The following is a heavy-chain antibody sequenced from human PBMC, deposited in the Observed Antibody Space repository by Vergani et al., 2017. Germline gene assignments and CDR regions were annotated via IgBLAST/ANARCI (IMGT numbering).Heavy chain of an antibody. CDR3: ASALIVGASRLYYYYYMDV. V-gene: IGHV1-46*01. D-gene: IGHD1-26*01. Sequence: QVQLVQSGAEVKKPGASVKVSCKASGYTFTSYYMHWVRQAPGQGREWMGIINTLFGTANYAQKFQGRVTSTADESTSTAYMELSSLRSEDTAVYYCASALIVGASRLYYYYYMDVWGKGTPVTVSS. J-gene: IGHJ6*03. CDR1: GYTFTSYY. CDR2: INTLFGTA.